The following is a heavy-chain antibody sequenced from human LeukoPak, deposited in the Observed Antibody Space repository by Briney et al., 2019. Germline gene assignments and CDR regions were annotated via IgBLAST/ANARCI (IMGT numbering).Heavy chain of an antibody. D-gene: IGHD1-26*01. CDR2: ITSSSTYI. V-gene: IGHV3-21*01. Sequence: KPGGSLRLSCAASGFTFSSYSMNWVRQAPGKGLEWVSSITSSSTYIHYADSVKGRFTISGDNAKNSLYLQMNSLRAEDTAVYYCARTTSGATFSDYYYYHMDVWGKGTTVTVSS. CDR3: ARTTSGATFSDYYYYHMDV. J-gene: IGHJ6*03. CDR1: GFTFSSYS.